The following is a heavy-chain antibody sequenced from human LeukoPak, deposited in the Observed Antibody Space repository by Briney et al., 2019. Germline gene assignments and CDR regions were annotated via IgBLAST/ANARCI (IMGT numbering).Heavy chain of an antibody. V-gene: IGHV1-2*06. CDR3: ARDYCSSTSCLFDY. D-gene: IGHD2-2*01. Sequence: ASGKVSCKASGYTFTGYLMHWVRRAPGQGLEWMGRINPNSGDTNYAQKFQGRVTMTRDTSISTAYMELSRLRSDDTAVYYCARDYCSSTSCLFDYWGQGALVTVSS. CDR1: GYTFTGYL. CDR2: INPNSGDT. J-gene: IGHJ4*02.